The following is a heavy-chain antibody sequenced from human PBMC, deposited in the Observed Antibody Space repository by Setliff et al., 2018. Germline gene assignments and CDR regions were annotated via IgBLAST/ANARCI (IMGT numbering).Heavy chain of an antibody. Sequence: GGSLRLSCAASGFTFSGSAVYWVRQASGRGLEWVGRIRSKADSYATAYAASVKARLTISRDDSKNTAYLQVNSLKTEDTAVYYCAITMTTGVDFFDYWGQGTRVTVSS. J-gene: IGHJ4*02. V-gene: IGHV3-73*01. D-gene: IGHD4-17*01. CDR2: IRSKADSYAT. CDR1: GFTFSGSA. CDR3: AITMTTGVDFFDY.